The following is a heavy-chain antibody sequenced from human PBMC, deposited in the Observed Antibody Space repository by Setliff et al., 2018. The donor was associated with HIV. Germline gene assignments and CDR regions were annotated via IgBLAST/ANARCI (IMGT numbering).Heavy chain of an antibody. Sequence: SETLSLTCTVSGGSISSSSYYWGWIRQPPGKGLEWIGRIYTTGSTSYNPSLKSRVTISIDTSKKQFSLKVSSVTASDTAMYYCARLPETWLQALWERGPYYFDYWGQGTLVTVSS. J-gene: IGHJ4*02. D-gene: IGHD5-12*01. CDR3: ARLPETWLQALWERGPYYFDY. V-gene: IGHV4-39*07. CDR2: IYTTGST. CDR1: GGSISSSSYY.